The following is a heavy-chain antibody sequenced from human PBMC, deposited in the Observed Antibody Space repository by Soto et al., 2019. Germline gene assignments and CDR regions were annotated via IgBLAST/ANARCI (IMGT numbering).Heavy chain of an antibody. V-gene: IGHV4-34*01. CDR2: INHSGST. CDR1: GGSFSGYY. CDR3: ARVREWLLSGVDY. D-gene: IGHD3-3*01. J-gene: IGHJ4*02. Sequence: PSETLSLTCAVYGGSFSGYYWSWIRQPPGKGLEWIGEINHSGSTNYNPSLKSRATLSVDTSKNQFALKLSSVTAADTAVYYCARVREWLLSGVDYWGQGTRVTVSS.